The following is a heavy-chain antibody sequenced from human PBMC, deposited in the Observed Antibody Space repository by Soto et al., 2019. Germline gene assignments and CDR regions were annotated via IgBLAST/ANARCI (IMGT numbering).Heavy chain of an antibody. D-gene: IGHD6-19*01. V-gene: IGHV1-3*01. CDR2: INAGNGNT. Sequence: ASVKVSCKASGYTFTSYAMHWVRQAPGQRLERMGWINAGNGNTKYSQKFQGRVTITRDTSASTAYMELSSLRSEDTAVYYCASYSSGWYGRAFDIWGQGTMVTVSS. CDR1: GYTFTSYA. CDR3: ASYSSGWYGRAFDI. J-gene: IGHJ3*02.